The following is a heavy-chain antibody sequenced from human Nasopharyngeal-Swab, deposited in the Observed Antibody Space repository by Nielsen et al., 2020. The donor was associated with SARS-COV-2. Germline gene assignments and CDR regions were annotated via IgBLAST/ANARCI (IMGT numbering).Heavy chain of an antibody. CDR2: ISSSSSTS. D-gene: IGHD1-26*01. Sequence: SGAASEVTMSRNGMHWVHQAPGKGPEWVAYISSSSSTSYYADSVKGRFTISRDNPKNSLYLQMNSLRDEDTALYYCARDVAIVGATLENWGQGTLVTVSS. J-gene: IGHJ4*02. V-gene: IGHV3-48*02. CDR1: EVTMSRNG. CDR3: ARDVAIVGATLEN.